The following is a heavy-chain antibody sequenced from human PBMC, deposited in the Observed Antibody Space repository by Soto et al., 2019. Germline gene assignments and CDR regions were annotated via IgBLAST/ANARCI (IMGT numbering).Heavy chain of an antibody. CDR2: IFHSGST. Sequence: PSETLSLTCAVSGGSIRSNNWWSWVRQPPGKGLEWIGEIFHSGSTNYNPSLKTRVTISEDMSKNQFSLRLTSVTAADTAVYYCARGYYYDNSGWPPGEWGQGTLVTVSS. CDR1: GGSIRSNNW. V-gene: IGHV4-4*02. D-gene: IGHD3-22*01. J-gene: IGHJ4*02. CDR3: ARGYYYDNSGWPPGE.